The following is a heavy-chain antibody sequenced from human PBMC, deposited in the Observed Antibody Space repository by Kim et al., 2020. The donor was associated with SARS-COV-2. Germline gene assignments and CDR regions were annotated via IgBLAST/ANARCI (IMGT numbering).Heavy chain of an antibody. V-gene: IGHV1-69*04. CDR3: ARGRTTNYGGNLYYFDY. Sequence: SVKVSCKASGGTFSSYAISWVRQAPGQGLEWMGRIIPILGIANYAQKFQGRVTITADKSTSTAYMELSSLRSEDTAVYYCARGRTTNYGGNLYYFDYWGQGTLVTVSS. J-gene: IGHJ4*02. CDR1: GGTFSSYA. D-gene: IGHD4-17*01. CDR2: IIPILGIA.